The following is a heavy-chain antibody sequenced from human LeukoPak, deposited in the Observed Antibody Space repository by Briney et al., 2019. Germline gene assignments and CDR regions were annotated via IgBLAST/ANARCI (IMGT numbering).Heavy chain of an antibody. Sequence: GGSLRLSCAASGFTFSSYSMNWVRQAPGKGLEWVSSISNSSSYIYYADSVKGRFTISGDNAKNSLYLQMNSLRAEDTAVYYCASNLEGYCSSTSCYTGDYWGQGTLVTVSS. CDR2: ISNSSSYI. CDR1: GFTFSSYS. V-gene: IGHV3-21*01. CDR3: ASNLEGYCSSTSCYTGDY. D-gene: IGHD2-2*02. J-gene: IGHJ4*02.